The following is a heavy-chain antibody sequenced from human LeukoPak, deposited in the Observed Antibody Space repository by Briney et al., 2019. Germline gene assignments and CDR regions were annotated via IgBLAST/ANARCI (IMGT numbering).Heavy chain of an antibody. D-gene: IGHD3-3*01. CDR2: FDPENAEI. J-gene: IGHJ4*02. V-gene: IGHV1-24*01. CDR1: GNTLLESP. CDR3: ASRRSDFLSGFVF. Sequence: ASVKVYSKLSGNTLLESPCQSVRQAGGEGLEWMAGFDPENAEIVYAQKFQGRVTMTEDTSTNTAYMELTSLTSDDTALYYCASRRSDFLSGFVFRGQGTQVTVSS.